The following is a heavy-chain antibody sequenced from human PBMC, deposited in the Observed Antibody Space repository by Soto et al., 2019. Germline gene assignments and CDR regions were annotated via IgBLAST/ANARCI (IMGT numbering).Heavy chain of an antibody. V-gene: IGHV1-3*01. CDR1: GYTFTRYT. CDR3: ARGIATGQFDP. CDR2: INPDNGNT. Sequence: ASVKVSCKASGYTFTRYTMNWVRQAPGQRLEWMGWINPDNGNTKSSQKFQDRVIITRDTSASTAYMDLSSLRSEDTAVYYCARGIATGQFDPWGQGPLVNVSS. J-gene: IGHJ5*02. D-gene: IGHD2-15*01.